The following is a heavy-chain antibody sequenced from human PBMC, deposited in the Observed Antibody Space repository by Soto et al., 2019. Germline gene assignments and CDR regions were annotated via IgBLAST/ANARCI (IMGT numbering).Heavy chain of an antibody. J-gene: IGHJ4*02. CDR3: AREVGYGDFSAALLD. CDR1: GGTFSSHS. Sequence: VQLMQSGAEVKKPGSSVKVSCKASGGTFSSHSINWVRQAPGQGLEWMGGIITLFGTSNYAQNFQGRVTIPADQSRSTAYMELNSLTSADTAVYYCAREVGYGDFSAALLDWGQGTLVTVSS. D-gene: IGHD2-21*02. V-gene: IGHV1-69*01. CDR2: IITLFGTS.